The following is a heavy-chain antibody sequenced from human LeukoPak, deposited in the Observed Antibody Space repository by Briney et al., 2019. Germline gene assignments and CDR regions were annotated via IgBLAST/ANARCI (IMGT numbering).Heavy chain of an antibody. CDR1: GFTFSSYA. CDR2: ISSSGGST. D-gene: IGHD6-13*01. V-gene: IGHV3-64D*09. CDR3: VKGSVQQLGLDN. Sequence: GGSLRLSCSASGFTFSSYAMHWVRQAPGKRLGYVSAISSSGGSTYYADSVKGRFTISRDNSKNALYLQMSSLRAEDTAVYYCVKGSVQQLGLDNRGQGALVTVS. J-gene: IGHJ4*02.